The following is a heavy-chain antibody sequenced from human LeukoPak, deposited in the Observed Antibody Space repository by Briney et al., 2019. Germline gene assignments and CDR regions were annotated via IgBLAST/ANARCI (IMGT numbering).Heavy chain of an antibody. CDR2: ISGNGADT. V-gene: IGHV3-64*01. D-gene: IGHD5-24*01. CDR3: ARGADGYLDY. Sequence: GSPKLSCAASGFTFRNYAMHWVRQAPGKGLEYVSAISGNGADTYYARSVKGRFSISRDNSKNSLYLQMGRLRPDDMAVYYCARGADGYLDYWGQGNLVSVSS. CDR1: GFTFRNYA. J-gene: IGHJ4*02.